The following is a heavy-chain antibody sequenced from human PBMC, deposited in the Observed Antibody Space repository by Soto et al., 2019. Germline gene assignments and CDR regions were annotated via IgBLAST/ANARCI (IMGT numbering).Heavy chain of an antibody. D-gene: IGHD2-2*01. CDR3: ARYCSSVSCHTSGAFDI. V-gene: IGHV4-31*03. CDR2: IYYSVTT. CDR1: GGSIRSGDYY. Sequence: QVQLQESGPGLVKPSQTLSLTCTVSGGSIRSGDYYWTWIRQHPWKGLEWIAYIYYSVTTYYNPSLKSGVTMSVDTSKNQFSLKLNSVTAADTAVFYCARYCSSVSCHTSGAFDIWGQGTMVTVSS. J-gene: IGHJ3*02.